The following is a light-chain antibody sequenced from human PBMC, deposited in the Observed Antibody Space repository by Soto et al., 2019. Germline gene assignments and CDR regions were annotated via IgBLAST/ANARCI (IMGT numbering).Light chain of an antibody. V-gene: IGKV1-5*03. CDR2: KAS. CDR1: QSISTW. J-gene: IGKJ2*01. Sequence: DIQMTQSPSTLSASVGDRVTITCRASQSISTWLAWYHQKPGKAPKLLIYKASSLESGVPSRFSGSGSGTEFTLNISSLQPDDFATYHCQQYNSYPYTIGQGTKVEIK. CDR3: QQYNSYPYT.